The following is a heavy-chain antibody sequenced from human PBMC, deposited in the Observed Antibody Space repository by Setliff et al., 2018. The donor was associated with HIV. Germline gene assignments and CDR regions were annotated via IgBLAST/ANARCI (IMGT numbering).Heavy chain of an antibody. D-gene: IGHD6-13*01. CDR3: ARGLGQQLGRFWYFDL. V-gene: IGHV4-34*01. CDR2: INHSGST. J-gene: IGHJ2*01. Sequence: SETLSLTCAVYGGSFSGYYWSWIRQPPGKGLEWIGEINHSGSTNYNPSLKSRVTISVDTSKTQFSLKLSSVTAADTAVYYCARGLGQQLGRFWYFDLWGRGTLVTVSS. CDR1: GGSFSGYY.